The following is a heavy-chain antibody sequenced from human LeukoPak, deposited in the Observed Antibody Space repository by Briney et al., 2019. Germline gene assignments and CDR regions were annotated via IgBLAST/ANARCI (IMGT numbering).Heavy chain of an antibody. J-gene: IGHJ5*01. Sequence: PGGSLRLSCAASGFTFSSYAMSWVRQAPGKGLEWVSAISISVGSTYYADSVKGRFTISRDNSKNMLYLQMNSLRAEDTAVYYCASGGGGTWFDPWGQGTTVTVSS. CDR1: GFTFSSYA. V-gene: IGHV3-23*01. D-gene: IGHD3-3*01. CDR3: ASGGGGTWFDP. CDR2: ISISVGST.